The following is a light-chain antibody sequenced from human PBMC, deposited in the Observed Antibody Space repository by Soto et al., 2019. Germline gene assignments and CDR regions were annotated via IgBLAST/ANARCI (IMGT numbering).Light chain of an antibody. CDR1: QSVSSY. CDR2: DAS. Sequence: EIVLTQSPATLSLSPGERATLSCRASQSVSSYLAWYQQKPGQAPRLLIYDASNRATGSPARFSGSGSWTDFTLTNSTLEPEDFAVYYCQERSNCPPFTFGPGTKVDIK. J-gene: IGKJ3*01. CDR3: QERSNCPPFT. V-gene: IGKV3-11*01.